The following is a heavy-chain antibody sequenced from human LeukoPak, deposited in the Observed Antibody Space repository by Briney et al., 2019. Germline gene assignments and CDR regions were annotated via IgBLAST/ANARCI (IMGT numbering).Heavy chain of an antibody. CDR3: AKDAVIRPSQFDY. V-gene: IGHV3-23*01. J-gene: IGHJ4*02. Sequence: GGSLRLSCVGSGFTFRSHAMSWVRQAPEKGLEFVSGIYENGGTTYYADSVKGRFSISRDNSKNTLYLQMNSLRAEDTAVYYCAKDAVIRPSQFDYWGQGTLVTVSS. D-gene: IGHD2-21*01. CDR2: IYENGGTT. CDR1: GFTFRSHA.